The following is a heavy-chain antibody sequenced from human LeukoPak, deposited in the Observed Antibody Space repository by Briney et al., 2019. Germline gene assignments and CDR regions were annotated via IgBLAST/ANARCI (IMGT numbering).Heavy chain of an antibody. CDR1: GGSISSGRYY. Sequence: SETLSLTCTVSGGSISSGRYYWSWIRQPAGKGLEWIGRIYTTGSTNYNPSLKSPVTISVDTSKNQFSLKLSSVTAADTAVYYCASLLNGVFDYWGQGTLVTVSS. CDR3: ASLLNGVFDY. D-gene: IGHD2-21*01. CDR2: IYTTGST. V-gene: IGHV4-61*02. J-gene: IGHJ4*02.